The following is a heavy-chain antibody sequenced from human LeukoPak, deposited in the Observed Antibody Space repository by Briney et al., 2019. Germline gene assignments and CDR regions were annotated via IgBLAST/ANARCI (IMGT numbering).Heavy chain of an antibody. V-gene: IGHV5-51*01. J-gene: IGHJ5*02. D-gene: IGHD2-15*01. CDR1: GYSFTTYW. Sequence: GESLKISCKGSGYSFTTYWIGWVRQMPGKGLEWMGVIYPGDSDTRYSPSFQGQVTISADKSISTAYLQWSSLKASDTAMYYCARQYVVPGYNWFDPWGQGTLVTVSS. CDR3: ARQYVVPGYNWFDP. CDR2: IYPGDSDT.